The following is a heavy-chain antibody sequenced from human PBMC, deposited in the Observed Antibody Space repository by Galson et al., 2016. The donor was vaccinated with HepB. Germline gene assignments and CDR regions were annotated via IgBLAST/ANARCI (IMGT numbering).Heavy chain of an antibody. CDR2: IGRGDTTI. CDR3: ARLIYYYYAMDV. D-gene: IGHD2-8*01. V-gene: IGHV3-11*01. CDR1: GFTFSDYY. Sequence: SLRLSCAASGFTFSDYYMSWIRQSPGKGLEWVSYIGRGDTTIYYADSVKGRFTISRDNAKNSLYLQMSSLEAEDTAVYYCARLIYYYYAMDVWGQGPTVSVS. J-gene: IGHJ6*01.